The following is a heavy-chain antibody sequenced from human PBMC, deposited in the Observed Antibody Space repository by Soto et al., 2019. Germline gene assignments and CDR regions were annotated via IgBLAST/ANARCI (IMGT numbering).Heavy chain of an antibody. Sequence: EVQLLESGGGLVQPGGSLRLSCAASGFTFSSYGMSWVRQAPGKGLEWVSSISGSGGSTYYADSVKGRFTISRDNSKNTLYLQISSLRAEDTAVYYCANRNDYGSGSYFPFDHRGQGTLVTVSS. J-gene: IGHJ4*02. D-gene: IGHD3-10*01. CDR3: ANRNDYGSGSYFPFDH. CDR2: ISGSGGST. V-gene: IGHV3-23*01. CDR1: GFTFSSYG.